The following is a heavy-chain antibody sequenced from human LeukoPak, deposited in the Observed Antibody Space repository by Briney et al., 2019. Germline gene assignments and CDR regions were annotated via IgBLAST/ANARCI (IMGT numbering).Heavy chain of an antibody. V-gene: IGHV3-33*01. Sequence: GGSLRLSCAASGFTFSSYGMHWVRQAPGKGLEWVAVIWNDGSNKYYADSVKGRFTISRDNSKNTLYLQMNSLRAEDTAVYYCARGAYNWNDITFFDYWGQGTLVTVSS. D-gene: IGHD1-20*01. CDR2: IWNDGSNK. CDR1: GFTFSSYG. CDR3: ARGAYNWNDITFFDY. J-gene: IGHJ4*02.